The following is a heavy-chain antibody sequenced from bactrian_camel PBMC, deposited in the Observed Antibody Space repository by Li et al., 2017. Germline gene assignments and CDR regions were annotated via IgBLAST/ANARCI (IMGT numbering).Heavy chain of an antibody. Sequence: LVESGGGSVQAGGSLRLSCAISGATDRNYCMGWFRQAPGKEREGVTTIHTDGTTRYADSVKGRFTISKDNAQNTLYLQMDHLRTEDTAIYYCAAGWSYGVGTLLRRHYDYWGQGTQVTVS. V-gene: IGHV3S53*01. CDR3: AAGWSYGVGTLLRRHYDY. J-gene: IGHJ4*01. CDR1: GATDRNYC. D-gene: IGHD5*01. CDR2: IHTDGTT.